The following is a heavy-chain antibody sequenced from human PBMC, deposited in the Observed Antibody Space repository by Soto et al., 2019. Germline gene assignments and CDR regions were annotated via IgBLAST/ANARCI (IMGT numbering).Heavy chain of an antibody. J-gene: IGHJ4*02. V-gene: IGHV1-2*04. CDR2: INPNSGGT. CDR3: ARAGGYSGYDEGGFYYFDY. Sequence: ASVKVSCKASGYTFTGYYMHWVRQAPGQGLEWMGWINPNSGGTNYAQKFQGWVTMTRDTSISTAYMELSRLRSDDTAVYHCARAGGYSGYDEGGFYYFDYWGQGTLVTVSS. CDR1: GYTFTGYY. D-gene: IGHD5-12*01.